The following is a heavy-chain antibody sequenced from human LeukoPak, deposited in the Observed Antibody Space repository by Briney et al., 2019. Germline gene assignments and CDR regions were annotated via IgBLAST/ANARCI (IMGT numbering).Heavy chain of an antibody. V-gene: IGHV1-2*02. CDR1: GYTFTGYY. CDR3: ARCPKQVGFAYWHFDL. J-gene: IGHJ2*01. CDR2: INPDSGAT. Sequence: GASVKVSCKASGYTFTGYYIHWVRQAPGEGLEWMGWINPDSGATHYAQKFQGRVTMTRDTSITTGYMELSRLRSDDTAVYYCARCPKQVGFAYWHFDLWGRGTVVTVSS. D-gene: IGHD1-26*01.